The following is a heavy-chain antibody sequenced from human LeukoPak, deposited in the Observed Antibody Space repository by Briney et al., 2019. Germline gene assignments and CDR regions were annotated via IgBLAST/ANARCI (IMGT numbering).Heavy chain of an antibody. V-gene: IGHV1-18*01. Sequence: ASVKVSCKASGYTFTSYGISWVRQAPGQGLEWMGWIGAYNGNTNYAQKLQGRVTMTTDTSTSTAYMELRSLRSDDTAVYYCARDQREDRNWGFLWWGQGTLVTVSS. CDR3: ARDQREDRNWGFLW. CDR1: GYTFTSYG. CDR2: IGAYNGNT. J-gene: IGHJ4*02. D-gene: IGHD7-27*01.